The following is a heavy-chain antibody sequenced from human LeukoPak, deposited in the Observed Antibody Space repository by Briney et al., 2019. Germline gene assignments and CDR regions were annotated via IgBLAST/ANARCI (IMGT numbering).Heavy chain of an antibody. CDR3: ARTDDSSCFDY. Sequence: SETLSLTCAVYGGSFSGYYWSWIRQPPGKGLEWIGEINHSGSTNYNPSLKSRVTISADTSKNQFSLKLSSVTAADTAVYYCARTDDSSCFDYWGQGTLVTVSS. V-gene: IGHV4-34*01. J-gene: IGHJ4*02. D-gene: IGHD3-22*01. CDR1: GGSFSGYY. CDR2: INHSGST.